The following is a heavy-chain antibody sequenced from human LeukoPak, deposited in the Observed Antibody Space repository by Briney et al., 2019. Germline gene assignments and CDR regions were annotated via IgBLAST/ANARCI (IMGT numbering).Heavy chain of an antibody. CDR2: ISAYNGNT. D-gene: IGHD4-17*01. V-gene: IGHV1-18*01. J-gene: IGHJ4*02. Sequence: ASVKVSCKASGYTFTSYGISWVRQAPGQGLEWMGWISAYNGNTNYAQKLQGRVTMTTDTSTSTAYMELRSLRSDDAAVYYCARDEYGTTYFDYWGQGTLVTVSS. CDR3: ARDEYGTTYFDY. CDR1: GYTFTSYG.